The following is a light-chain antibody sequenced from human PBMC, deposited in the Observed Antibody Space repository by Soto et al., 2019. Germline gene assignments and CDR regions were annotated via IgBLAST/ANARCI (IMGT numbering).Light chain of an antibody. CDR2: GAS. V-gene: IGKV4-1*01. CDR3: QQYNNWPRT. CDR1: QSVLYSSNNKNY. Sequence: DIVMTQSPDSLAVSLGEMATINCKSSQSVLYSSNNKNYLAWYQQKPGQAPRLLIYGASTRATGIPARFSGSGSGTEFTLTISSLQSEDFAVYYCQQYNNWPRTFGQGTKVDIK. J-gene: IGKJ1*01.